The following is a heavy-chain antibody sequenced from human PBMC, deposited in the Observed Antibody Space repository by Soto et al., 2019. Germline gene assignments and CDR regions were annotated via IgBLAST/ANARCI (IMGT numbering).Heavy chain of an antibody. J-gene: IGHJ5*02. Sequence: QLQLQESGPGLVKPSETLSLTCTVSGGSISSSSYYWGWNRQPPGKGLEWIGSIYYSGSTYYNPFLKSRLTISVDTFKNQFSLKLSSVTAADTAVYYCARWAAAGTGWFDPWGQGTLVTVSS. CDR1: GGSISSSSYY. V-gene: IGHV4-39*01. D-gene: IGHD6-13*01. CDR2: IYYSGST. CDR3: ARWAAAGTGWFDP.